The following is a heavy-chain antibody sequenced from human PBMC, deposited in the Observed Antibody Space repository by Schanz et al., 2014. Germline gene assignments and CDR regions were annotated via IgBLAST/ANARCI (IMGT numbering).Heavy chain of an antibody. CDR3: ARARYTGYDCSGY. CDR1: GYSIGGYY. V-gene: IGHV1-2*02. D-gene: IGHD5-12*01. Sequence: QVQLVQSGAEVKEPGDSVKVSCKASGYSIGGYYMHWVRQAPGQGLEWMGWINPNSGETNYEQKFKGRVTLASDTSISTAFMELSGLTSDDTATYFCARARYTGYDCSGYWGQGTLLIVSS. CDR2: INPNSGET. J-gene: IGHJ4*02.